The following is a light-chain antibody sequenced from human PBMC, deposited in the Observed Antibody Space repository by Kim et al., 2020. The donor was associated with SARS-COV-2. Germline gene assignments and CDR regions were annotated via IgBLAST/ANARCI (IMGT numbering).Light chain of an antibody. J-gene: IGKJ1*01. CDR3: QQRNIWPRT. V-gene: IGKV3-11*01. CDR1: QSVSSH. CDR2: DAS. Sequence: EIVLTKSPATLSLSPGERATLSCRASQSVSSHVAWYQQKFGQAPRLLIYDASNRATGIPARFSGSGSGTDFTLTISSLEPEDFAVYYCQQRNIWPRTFGQGTKVEI.